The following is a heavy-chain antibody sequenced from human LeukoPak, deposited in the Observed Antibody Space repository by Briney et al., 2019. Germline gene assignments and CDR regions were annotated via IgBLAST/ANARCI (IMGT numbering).Heavy chain of an antibody. Sequence: GGSLRLSCAASGFTFSSYAMSWVRQAPGKGLEWVSVISGSGGSTYNADSVKGRFTTSRDNSKNTLYLQMNSLRAEDTAVYYCAKGLGTSSWYYFDYWGQGTLVTVSS. D-gene: IGHD6-13*01. V-gene: IGHV3-23*01. CDR2: ISGSGGST. CDR1: GFTFSSYA. CDR3: AKGLGTSSWYYFDY. J-gene: IGHJ4*02.